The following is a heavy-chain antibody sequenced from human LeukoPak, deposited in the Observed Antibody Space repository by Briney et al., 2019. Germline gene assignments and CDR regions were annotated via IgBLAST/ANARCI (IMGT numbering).Heavy chain of an antibody. J-gene: IGHJ5*02. V-gene: IGHV1-8*01. D-gene: IGHD5-12*01. Sequence: ASVKVSCKASGYTFTSYDINWVRQATGQGLEWMGWMNPNSGNTGYAQKFQGRVTTTRNTSISTAYMELSSLRSEDTAVYYCARDGGYSGYDEDWFDPWGQGTLVTVSS. CDR2: MNPNSGNT. CDR3: ARDGGYSGYDEDWFDP. CDR1: GYTFTSYD.